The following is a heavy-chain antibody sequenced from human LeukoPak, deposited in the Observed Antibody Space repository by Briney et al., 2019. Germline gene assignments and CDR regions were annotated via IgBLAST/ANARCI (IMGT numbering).Heavy chain of an antibody. D-gene: IGHD2-8*01. CDR3: ARGRGYGVNYLRYFDI. J-gene: IGHJ3*02. CDR2: NSGST. V-gene: IGHV4-4*08. Sequence: SETLSLTCTVSGDSLSDYFWSWIRQSPGKGLEWIGYNSGSTNYNSSLKIRVTIFLLRSKNQFSLELSSVTAAATAVYYCARGRGYGVNYLRYFDIWGQGTMVSVSS. CDR1: GDSLSDYF.